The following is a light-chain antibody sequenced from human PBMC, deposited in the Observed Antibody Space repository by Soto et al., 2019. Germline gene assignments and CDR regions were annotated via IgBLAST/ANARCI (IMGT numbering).Light chain of an antibody. J-gene: IGLJ3*02. V-gene: IGLV2-23*01. Sequence: QSALTQPASASGSPGQSITISCTGTSSNVGSYNLVSWYQQHPGKAPKLIIYEGSKRPSGVSNRFSGSRSDNTASLTISGLQAEDEADYYCCSYAASSTWVFGGGTKLTVL. CDR1: SSNVGSYNL. CDR3: CSYAASSTWV. CDR2: EGS.